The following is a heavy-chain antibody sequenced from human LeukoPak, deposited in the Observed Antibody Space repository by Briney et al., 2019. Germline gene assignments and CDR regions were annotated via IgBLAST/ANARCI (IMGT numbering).Heavy chain of an antibody. CDR3: VMGAARFY. V-gene: IGHV4-34*01. CDR1: GGSFSGYY. D-gene: IGHD6-6*01. CDR2: INHSGST. Sequence: SETLSLTCAVYGGSFSGYYWSWIRQPPGKGLEWIGEINHSGSTNYNPSLKSRVTISVDTSKNQFSLKLSSVTAADTAVYYCVMGAARFYWGQGTLVTVSS. J-gene: IGHJ4*02.